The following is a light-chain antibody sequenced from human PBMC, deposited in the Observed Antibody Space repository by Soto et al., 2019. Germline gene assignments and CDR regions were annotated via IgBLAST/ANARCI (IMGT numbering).Light chain of an antibody. V-gene: IGLV2-14*01. CDR1: TSDVGGYNY. J-gene: IGLJ2*01. Sequence: QSALTQPASVSGSPGQSITISCTGTTSDVGGYNYVSWYQQHPGKAPQLMIYDVSNRPSGVSNRFSASKSGNTASLTISGLQAEDEADYFCSSYTSSRTLVFGGGTKLTVL. CDR2: DVS. CDR3: SSYTSSRTLV.